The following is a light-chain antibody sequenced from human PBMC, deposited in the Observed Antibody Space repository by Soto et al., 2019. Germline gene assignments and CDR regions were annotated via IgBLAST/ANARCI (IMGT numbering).Light chain of an antibody. CDR3: QSYDSSLSGSYV. Sequence: QSVLTQPLSVSGAPGKRVTISCTGSSSNIGAGYDVHWYQQLPGTAPKLLIYGNSNRPSGVPDRFSGSKSGTSASLAITGLQAEDEADYYCQSYDSSLSGSYVFGTGTKVTVL. CDR1: SSNIGAGYD. CDR2: GNS. V-gene: IGLV1-40*01. J-gene: IGLJ1*01.